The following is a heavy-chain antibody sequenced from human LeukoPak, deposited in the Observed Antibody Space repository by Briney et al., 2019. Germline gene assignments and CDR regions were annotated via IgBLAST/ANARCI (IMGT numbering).Heavy chain of an antibody. CDR3: TTDRLYGDYVFDY. D-gene: IGHD4-17*01. CDR2: IKTKTDGGTT. Sequence: GGSLRLSCAASGFTFSSYAMSWVRQAPGKGLEWVGRIKTKTDGGTTDYAAPVKGRFTISRDDSKNTLYLQMNSLKTEDTAVYYCTTDRLYGDYVFDYWGQGTLVTVSS. V-gene: IGHV3-15*01. J-gene: IGHJ4*02. CDR1: GFTFSSYA.